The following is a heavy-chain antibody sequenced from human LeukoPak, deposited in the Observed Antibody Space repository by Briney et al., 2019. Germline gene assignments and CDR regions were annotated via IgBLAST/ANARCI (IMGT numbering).Heavy chain of an antibody. CDR3: ARGLYDFWSGYTYYFDY. CDR1: GGSFSGYY. J-gene: IGHJ4*02. V-gene: IGHV4-34*01. D-gene: IGHD3-3*01. CDR2: INHSGST. Sequence: PSETLSLTCAVYGGSFSGYYWSWIRQPPGKGLEWIGEINHSGSTNYHPSLKSRVTISVDTSKNQFSLKLSSVTAADTAVYYCARGLYDFWSGYTYYFDYWGQGTLVTVSS.